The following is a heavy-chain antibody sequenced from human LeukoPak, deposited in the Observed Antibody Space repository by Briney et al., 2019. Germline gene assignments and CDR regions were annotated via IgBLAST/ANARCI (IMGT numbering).Heavy chain of an antibody. CDR1: GFTFSSYA. CDR3: AKGGRGNYDSSGYYGMDV. J-gene: IGHJ6*02. V-gene: IGHV3-9*01. D-gene: IGHD3-22*01. Sequence: GGSLRLSCAASGFTFSSYAMSWVRQAPGKGLEWVSGISWNSGSIGYADSVKGRFTISRDNAKNSLYLQMNSLRAEDTALYYCAKGGRGNYDSSGYYGMDVWGQGTTVTVSS. CDR2: ISWNSGSI.